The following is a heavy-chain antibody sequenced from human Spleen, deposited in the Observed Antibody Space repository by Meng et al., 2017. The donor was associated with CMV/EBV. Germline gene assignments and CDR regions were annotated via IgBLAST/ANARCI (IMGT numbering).Heavy chain of an antibody. V-gene: IGHV1-69*05. Sequence: TFSSYDISWVRQAPGQGLEWMGGIIPIFGTANYAQKFQGRVTITTDESTSTAYMELSSLRSEDTAVYYCARDRDYYDSSGYAPFPAYWGQGTLVTVSS. CDR1: TFSSYD. J-gene: IGHJ4*02. D-gene: IGHD3-22*01. CDR3: ARDRDYYDSSGYAPFPAY. CDR2: IIPIFGTA.